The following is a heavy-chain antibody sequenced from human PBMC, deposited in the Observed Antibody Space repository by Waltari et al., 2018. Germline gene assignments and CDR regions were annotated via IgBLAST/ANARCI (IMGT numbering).Heavy chain of an antibody. J-gene: IGHJ4*02. CDR2: IIPILGTA. Sequence: QVQLVQSGAEVKKPGSSVKVSCKASGGTFSSYAISWVRQAPGQGLEWMGGIIPILGTANYAQKFQGRVTITADESTSTAYMELSSLRAEDTAVYYCARERITIRGVFDYWGQGTLVTVSS. CDR3: ARERITIRGVFDY. CDR1: GGTFSSYA. D-gene: IGHD3-3*01. V-gene: IGHV1-69*01.